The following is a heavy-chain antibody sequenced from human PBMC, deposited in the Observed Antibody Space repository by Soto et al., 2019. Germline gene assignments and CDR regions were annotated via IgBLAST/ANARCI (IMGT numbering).Heavy chain of an antibody. D-gene: IGHD3-9*01. CDR3: AKDNYDILSGPFDP. V-gene: IGHV3-23*01. CDR1: GFTFSSYA. Sequence: PGGSLRLSCAASGFTFSSYAMSWVRQAPGKGLEWVSGISGSGGSTYYADSVKGRFTISRDNSKNTLYLQMNSLRAEDTAVYYCAKDNYDILSGPFDPWGQGTLVTVSS. J-gene: IGHJ5*02. CDR2: ISGSGGST.